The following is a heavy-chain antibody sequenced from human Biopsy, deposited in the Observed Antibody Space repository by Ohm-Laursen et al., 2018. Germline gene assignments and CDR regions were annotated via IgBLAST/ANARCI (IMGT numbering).Heavy chain of an antibody. CDR2: ISNSGNT. V-gene: IGHV4-59*08. CDR3: ARRGSGGRSFDY. D-gene: IGHD2-15*01. Sequence: GTLSLTCTVSGDSINSSYWSWVRQAPGTGLEWIGFISNSGNTNYNPSLKSRVPISADTSKNQFSLKLGSVTVADTAVFYWARRGSGGRSFDYWGQGSLVTVSS. J-gene: IGHJ4*02. CDR1: GDSINSSY.